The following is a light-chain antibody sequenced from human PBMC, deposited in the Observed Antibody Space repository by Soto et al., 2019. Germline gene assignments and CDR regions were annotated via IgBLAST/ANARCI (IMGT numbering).Light chain of an antibody. CDR1: QSVSSNF. J-gene: IGKJ4*01. CDR3: RQYGRSLGFA. V-gene: IGKV3-20*01. Sequence: ENVLTQSPATLSLSPGGRAPLSWRASQSVSSNFLAWYQEKPGQAPRLLIYGASSRATGIPDRFSGSGSGTDFTLTISRLEPEDFAVYYCRQYGRSLGFAFGGGTKVDIK. CDR2: GAS.